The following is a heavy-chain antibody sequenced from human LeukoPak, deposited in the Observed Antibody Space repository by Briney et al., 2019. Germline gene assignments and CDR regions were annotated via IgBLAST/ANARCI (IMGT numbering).Heavy chain of an antibody. Sequence: PSETLSLTCTVSSGSFSSSSSYWGWIRQPPGKGLEWIGSIYYSGSTYYNPSLKSRVTISVDTSKNQFSLKLSSVTAADTAVYYCARHGPITSGAFYYYYYMDVWGKGTTFTVSS. V-gene: IGHV4-39*01. CDR2: IYYSGST. CDR3: ARHGPITSGAFYYYYYMDV. D-gene: IGHD3-10*01. CDR1: SGSFSSSSSY. J-gene: IGHJ6*03.